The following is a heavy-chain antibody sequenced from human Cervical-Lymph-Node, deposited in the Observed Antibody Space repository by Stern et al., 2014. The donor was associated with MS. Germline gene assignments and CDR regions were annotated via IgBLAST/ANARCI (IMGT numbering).Heavy chain of an antibody. Sequence: QMQLQQSGPGLVKPSETLSLTCGVSGGSISSSTWWSWVRQAPGKGLEWIGEIYHSGSTNYNPSLKSRLTISVDKSKNQFSLRLSSVTAADTAVYYCATAIGIPGSSSYYYGLDVWGQGTTVIVSS. J-gene: IGHJ6*02. D-gene: IGHD6-6*01. CDR1: GGSISSSTW. CDR2: IYHSGST. V-gene: IGHV4-4*02. CDR3: ATAIGIPGSSSYYYGLDV.